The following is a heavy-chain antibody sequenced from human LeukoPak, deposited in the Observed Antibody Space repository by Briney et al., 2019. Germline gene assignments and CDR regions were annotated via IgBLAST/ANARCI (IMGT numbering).Heavy chain of an antibody. Sequence: ASVKVSCKASGYTFTSYDINWVRQATGQGLEWMGWMNPNSGNTGYAHKFPGRVTITSNTAITTASMDLNSLRSEDKAVYYCARATVCRRIFGVVISDNWLDPWGQGTLVTVSS. CDR1: GYTFTSYD. CDR2: MNPNSGNT. CDR3: ARATVCRRIFGVVISDNWLDP. D-gene: IGHD3-3*01. J-gene: IGHJ5*02. V-gene: IGHV1-8*01.